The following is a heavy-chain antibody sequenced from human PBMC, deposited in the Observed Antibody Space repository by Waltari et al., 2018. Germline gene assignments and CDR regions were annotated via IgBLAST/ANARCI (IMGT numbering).Heavy chain of an antibody. J-gene: IGHJ3*02. CDR3: ARGSDYESSGYWRSAFDI. CDR2: LNPNSGNT. Sequence: QVQLVQSGAEVKKPGASVKVSCKASGYTFTSYDINWVRQATGQGLEWMGWLNPNSGNTGYAQEFQGRVTLTRNNSVKPAYMELSSLGSEDTAVYYCARGSDYESSGYWRSAFDIWGQGTMVTVSS. D-gene: IGHD3-22*01. V-gene: IGHV1-8*02. CDR1: GYTFTSYD.